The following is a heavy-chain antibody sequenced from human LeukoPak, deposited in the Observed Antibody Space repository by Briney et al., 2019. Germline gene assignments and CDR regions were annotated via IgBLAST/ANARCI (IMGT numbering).Heavy chain of an antibody. CDR3: AKGRTGYSYGYGIDY. CDR1: GFTFSRYA. V-gene: IGHV3-23*01. CDR2: ISGSGENT. J-gene: IGHJ4*02. Sequence: PGGSLRLSCAASGFTFSRYAMSWVRQAPGKGLEWVSAISGSGENTFYADSVKGRFTISRDNSKNTLYLQMNSLRAEDAAVYYCAKGRTGYSYGYGIDYWGQGTLVTVSS. D-gene: IGHD5-18*01.